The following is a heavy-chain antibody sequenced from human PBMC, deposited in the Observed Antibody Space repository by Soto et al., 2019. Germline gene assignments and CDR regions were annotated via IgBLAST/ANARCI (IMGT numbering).Heavy chain of an antibody. Sequence: GGSLRLSCSASGFTFSSYAMHWVRQAPGKGLEYVSAISSNGGSTYYADSVKGRFTISRDNSKNTLYLQMSSLRAEDTAVYYCAKDIMYSTDWYQAFDYWGQGTLVTVSS. V-gene: IGHV3-64D*08. CDR2: ISSNGGST. J-gene: IGHJ4*02. CDR3: AKDIMYSTDWYQAFDY. D-gene: IGHD6-19*01. CDR1: GFTFSSYA.